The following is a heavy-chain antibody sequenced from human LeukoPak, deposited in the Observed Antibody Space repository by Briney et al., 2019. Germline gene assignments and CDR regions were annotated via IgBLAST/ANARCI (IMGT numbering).Heavy chain of an antibody. V-gene: IGHV3-7*01. CDR3: ARGRYYDTWRDGYYFDY. Sequence: GGSLRLSCAASGFTFSSYWMSWVRQAPGKGLEWVANIKQDGSEKYHVDSVKGRFTISRDNAKNSLYLQMNSLRAEDTAVYYCARGRYYDTWRDGYYFDYWGQGTLVTVSS. J-gene: IGHJ4*02. CDR1: GFTFSSYW. CDR2: IKQDGSEK. D-gene: IGHD3-22*01.